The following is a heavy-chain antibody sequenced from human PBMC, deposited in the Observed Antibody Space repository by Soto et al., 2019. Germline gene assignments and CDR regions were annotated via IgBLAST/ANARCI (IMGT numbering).Heavy chain of an antibody. CDR1: GGSISSYY. J-gene: IGHJ6*03. D-gene: IGHD3-3*01. Sequence: SDTLSLTPTAFGGSISSYYWRWIRQPPGKGLEWIGYIYYSGSTDYNPSLKSRVTISVDTSKNQFSLKLSSVTAADTAVYYCARATTYDFPMDVWGKGTTVT. V-gene: IGHV4-59*08. CDR2: IYYSGST. CDR3: ARATTYDFPMDV.